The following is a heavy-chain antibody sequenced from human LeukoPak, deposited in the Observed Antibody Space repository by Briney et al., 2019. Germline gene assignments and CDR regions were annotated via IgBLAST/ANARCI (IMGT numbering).Heavy chain of an antibody. CDR1: GFTFDDYG. V-gene: IGHV3-20*04. Sequence: GGSLRLSCAASGFTFDDYGMSWVRHAPRKGLEWVSCINLNGGSTLYPDSVKGRFTISSDNAKNSLHLQMNSLSARDTPLYFYASISKGGPFDIWGQGTLVTVSS. CDR3: ASISKGGPFDI. J-gene: IGHJ4*02. D-gene: IGHD2-15*01. CDR2: INLNGGST.